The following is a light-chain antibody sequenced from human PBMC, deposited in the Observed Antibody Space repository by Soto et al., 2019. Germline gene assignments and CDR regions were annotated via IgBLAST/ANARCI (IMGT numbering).Light chain of an antibody. CDR3: SSYAGSSTYV. V-gene: IGLV2-8*01. CDR2: EVS. Sequence: QSVLTQPPSASGSPGQSVTISCTGTSSDVGGYDYVSWYQLHPGKAPKLMIYEVSKRPSGVPDRFSGSKSGNTAPLTVSGLQAEDEADYYCSSYAGSSTYVFGTGTKVTVL. J-gene: IGLJ1*01. CDR1: SSDVGGYDY.